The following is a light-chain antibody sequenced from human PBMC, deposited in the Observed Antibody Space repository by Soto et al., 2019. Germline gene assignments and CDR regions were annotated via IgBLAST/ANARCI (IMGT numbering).Light chain of an antibody. CDR2: NVI. CDR3: ISYTNSDTYV. J-gene: IGLJ1*01. CDR1: SSDVGGYNY. V-gene: IGLV2-14*03. Sequence: QSVLTQPASVSGSPGQSITISCTGTSSDVGGYNYVSWYQQYPGKAPKLMVFNVINRPSGVSNRFSGSKSGNTASLTISGLQAEDDADYYCISYTNSDTYVFGTGTNVTVL.